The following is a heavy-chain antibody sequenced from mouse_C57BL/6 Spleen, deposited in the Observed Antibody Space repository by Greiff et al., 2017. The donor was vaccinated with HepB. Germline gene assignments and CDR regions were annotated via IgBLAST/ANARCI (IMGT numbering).Heavy chain of an antibody. V-gene: IGHV3-6*01. CDR1: GYSITSGYY. Sequence: EVQLQESGPGLVKPSQSLSLTCSVTGYSITSGYYWNWIRQFPGNKLEWMGYISYDGSNNYNPSLKNRISITRDTSKNQFFLKLNSVTTEDTATYYCAREGIYDGYYVGWFAYWGQGTLVTVSA. J-gene: IGHJ3*01. CDR3: AREGIYDGYYVGWFAY. D-gene: IGHD2-3*01. CDR2: ISYDGSN.